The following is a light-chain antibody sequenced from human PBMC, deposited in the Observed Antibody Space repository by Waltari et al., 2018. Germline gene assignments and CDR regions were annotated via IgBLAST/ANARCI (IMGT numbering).Light chain of an antibody. CDR1: QNIGSQ. CDR2: DAS. V-gene: IGKV3-11*01. CDR3: QHRFSWPLT. J-gene: IGKJ4*01. Sequence: EIVFTQSPATLSLSPGERAALSCRASQNIGSQLAWYQQRPGQAPRLLIDDASNRATGIPARFSGSGFGTDFTLTISSLQFEDSAVYYCQHRFSWPLTFGGGTKVEIK.